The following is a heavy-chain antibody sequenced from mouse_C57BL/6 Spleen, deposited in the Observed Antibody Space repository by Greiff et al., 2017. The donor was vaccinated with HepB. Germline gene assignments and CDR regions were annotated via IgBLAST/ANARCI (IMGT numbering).Heavy chain of an antibody. Sequence: QLQQSGAELVRPGTSVKVSCKASGYAFTNYLIEWVKQRPGQGLEWIGVINPGSGGTNYNEKFKGKATLTADKSSSTAYMQLSSLTSEDSAVYFCARESKGTYYFDYWGQGTTLTVSS. J-gene: IGHJ2*01. V-gene: IGHV1-54*01. CDR3: ARESKGTYYFDY. D-gene: IGHD1-3*01. CDR2: INPGSGGT. CDR1: GYAFTNYL.